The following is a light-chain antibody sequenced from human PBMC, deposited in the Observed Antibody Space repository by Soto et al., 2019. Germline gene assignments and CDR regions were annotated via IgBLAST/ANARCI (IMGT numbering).Light chain of an antibody. CDR1: QRVSSN. CDR3: QQRSNWPLT. V-gene: IGKV3-11*01. CDR2: GTS. J-gene: IGKJ4*01. Sequence: EVVMTQSPATVSVSPGDRATLSCRASQRVSSNLAWYQQIPGQAPRLLIFGTSNRATGIPDRFSGSGSGTDFTLTISSLEPEDFAVYYCQQRSNWPLTFGGGTKVDIK.